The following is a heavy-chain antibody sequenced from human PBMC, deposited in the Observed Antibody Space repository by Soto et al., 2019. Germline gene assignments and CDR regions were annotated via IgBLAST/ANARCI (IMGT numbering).Heavy chain of an antibody. V-gene: IGHV3-74*01. CDR1: GSTFSSYW. J-gene: IGHJ4*02. Sequence: XESLRLSCAASGSTFSSYWMHWVRQAPGKGLVWVSRINSDGSSAVYADSVKGRFTISRDNAKNKLYLQMNILRTEDTAVYYCARDPAPIGWYDYWGQGTLVTV. CDR2: INSDGSSA. D-gene: IGHD6-19*01. CDR3: ARDPAPIGWYDY.